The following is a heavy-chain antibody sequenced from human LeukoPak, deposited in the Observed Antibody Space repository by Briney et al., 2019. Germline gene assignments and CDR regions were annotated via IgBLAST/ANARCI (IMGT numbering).Heavy chain of an antibody. D-gene: IGHD5-12*01. J-gene: IGHJ4*02. Sequence: SETLSLTCTVSGGTISRSAYYWGWIRQPPGKGLEWIGHIYYSGNTYYNPSLKSRISISVDTSKNQFSLKLSSVTAADTAVYYCARGPRRVDIVATIWGYYFDYWGQGTLVTVSS. CDR3: ARGPRRVDIVATIWGYYFDY. CDR2: IYYSGNT. V-gene: IGHV4-39*07. CDR1: GGTISRSAYY.